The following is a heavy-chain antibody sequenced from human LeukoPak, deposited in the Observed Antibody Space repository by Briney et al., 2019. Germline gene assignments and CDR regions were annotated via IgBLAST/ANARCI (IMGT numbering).Heavy chain of an antibody. D-gene: IGHD6-13*01. CDR1: GYTFTSYG. Sequence: ASVKVSCKASGYTFTSYGISWVRQAPGQGLEWMGWISAYNGNTNYAQKLQGRVTMTTDTSTSTAYMELRSLRSDDTAVYYCARKIAAAGPYYYYSVDVWGKGTTVTVSS. J-gene: IGHJ6*03. CDR2: ISAYNGNT. CDR3: ARKIAAAGPYYYYSVDV. V-gene: IGHV1-18*01.